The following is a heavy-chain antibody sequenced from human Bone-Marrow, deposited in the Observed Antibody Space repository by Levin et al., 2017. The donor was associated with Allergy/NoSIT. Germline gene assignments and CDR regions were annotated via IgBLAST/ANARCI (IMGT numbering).Heavy chain of an antibody. V-gene: IGHV3-23*01. CDR1: GFTFSSYA. CDR3: AKQYQYCTGGICYVNY. CDR2: ISGSGGST. Sequence: PGGSLRLSCAASGFTFSSYAMSWVRQAPGKGLEWVSAISGSGGSTYYADSVKGRFTISRDNSKNTLYLQMNGLRAEDAAVYYCAKQYQYCTGGICYVNYWGQGTLVTVSS. J-gene: IGHJ4*02. D-gene: IGHD2-8*02.